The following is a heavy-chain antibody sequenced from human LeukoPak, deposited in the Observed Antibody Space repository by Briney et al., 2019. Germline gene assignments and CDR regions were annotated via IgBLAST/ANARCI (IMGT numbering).Heavy chain of an antibody. CDR2: ISYNSGTI. V-gene: IGHV3-48*04. J-gene: IGHJ4*02. CDR3: ARGRLGGHFNWMPSPPDY. Sequence: GGSLRLSCAASGFTFSSYSMNWVRQAPGKGLEWLSYISYNSGTISYADSVKGRFTVSRDNAANSLYLQMTSLRVEDTAVYYCARGRLGGHFNWMPSPPDYWGQGTLVTVSS. D-gene: IGHD3-9*01. CDR1: GFTFSSYS.